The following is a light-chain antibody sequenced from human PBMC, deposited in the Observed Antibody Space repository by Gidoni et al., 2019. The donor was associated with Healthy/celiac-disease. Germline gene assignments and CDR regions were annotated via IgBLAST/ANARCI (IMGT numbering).Light chain of an antibody. J-gene: IGKJ1*01. CDR1: HSISSW. V-gene: IGKV1-5*03. Sequence: DIQMTQSPSTLSASVGDRVTITCRASHSISSWLAWNQQKPGKAPTLLIYKASNLESGVPSRFSGSGSGTEFTLTISSLQPDDFATYYCQQYSSYPWTFGQGTKVEIK. CDR2: KAS. CDR3: QQYSSYPWT.